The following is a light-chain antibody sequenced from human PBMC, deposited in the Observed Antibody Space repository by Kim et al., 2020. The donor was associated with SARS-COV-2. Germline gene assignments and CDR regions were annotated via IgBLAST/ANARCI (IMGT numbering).Light chain of an antibody. CDR2: KAS. CDR1: QSISSW. V-gene: IGKV1-5*03. CDR3: QQYNSYSGG. Sequence: DIQMTQSPSTLSASVGDRVTITCRASQSISSWLAWYQQKPGKAPKLLIYKASSLESGVPSRFSGSGSGTELTLTISSLQPDDFATYYCQQYNSYSGGLGQGNEVDIK. J-gene: IGKJ1*01.